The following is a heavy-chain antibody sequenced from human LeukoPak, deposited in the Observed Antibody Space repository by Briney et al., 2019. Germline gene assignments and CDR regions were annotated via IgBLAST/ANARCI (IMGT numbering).Heavy chain of an antibody. D-gene: IGHD3-22*01. CDR1: GGSISSYY. CDR3: ARLGSSSGYYSYNWFDP. CDR2: IYYSGST. J-gene: IGHJ5*02. Sequence: ETLSLTCTVSGGSISSYYWSWIRQPPGKGLEWIGYIYYSGSTNYNPSLKSRVTISVDTSKNQFSLKLSSVTAADTAVYYCARLGSSSGYYSYNWFDPWGQGTLVTVSS. V-gene: IGHV4-59*08.